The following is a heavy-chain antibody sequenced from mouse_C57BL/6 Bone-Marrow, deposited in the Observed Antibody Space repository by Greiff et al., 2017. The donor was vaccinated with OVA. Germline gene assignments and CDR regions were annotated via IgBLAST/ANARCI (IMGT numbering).Heavy chain of an antibody. V-gene: IGHV5-4*01. J-gene: IGHJ3*01. CDR1: GFTFSSYA. Sequence: EVQGVESGGGLVKPGGSLKLSCAASGFTFSSYAMSWVRQTPEKRLEWVATISDGGSYTYYPDNVKGRFTLSRDNAKNNLYLQMSHLKSEDTAMYYCARDPYDYDVPFAYWGQGTLVTVSA. D-gene: IGHD2-4*01. CDR3: ARDPYDYDVPFAY. CDR2: ISDGGSYT.